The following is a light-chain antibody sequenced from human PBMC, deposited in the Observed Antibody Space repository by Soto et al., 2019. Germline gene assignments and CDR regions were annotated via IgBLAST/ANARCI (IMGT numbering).Light chain of an antibody. CDR3: QQRSNWIT. Sequence: EIVLTHSPSTLALSAGERGTLACRASQSVSSYLAWYQQKPGQAPRLLIYDASNRATGTPARFSGSGSGTDFTLTISSLEPEDFAVYYCQQRSNWITFGQGTRLEI. V-gene: IGKV3-11*01. CDR1: QSVSSY. CDR2: DAS. J-gene: IGKJ5*01.